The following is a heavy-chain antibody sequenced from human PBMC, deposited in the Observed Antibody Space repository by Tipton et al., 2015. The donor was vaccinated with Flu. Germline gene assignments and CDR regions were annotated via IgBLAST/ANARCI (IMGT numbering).Heavy chain of an antibody. CDR2: IQYSGHT. D-gene: IGHD3-10*01. CDR1: GGSINSSY. CDR3: ARHVDRSWMLEF. V-gene: IGHV4-59*01. Sequence: VSGGSINSSYWSWIRQSPGKGLEWIGNIQYSGHTNYNPSLKSRVTIAVDTSKNQFSLQLSSVAAADTAVYYCARHVDRSWMLEFWGQGTLVTVSS. J-gene: IGHJ4*02.